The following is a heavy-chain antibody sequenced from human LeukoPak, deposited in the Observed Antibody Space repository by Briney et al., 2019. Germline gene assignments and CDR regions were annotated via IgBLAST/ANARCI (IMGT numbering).Heavy chain of an antibody. D-gene: IGHD3-22*01. CDR1: RYTFTSYG. V-gene: IGHV1-18*01. CDR2: ISAYNGNT. Sequence: ASVKVSCKASRYTFTSYGISWVRRAPGQGLEGMGGISAYNGNTNYAQKLQGRVTMTTDTSTSTAYMELRSLRSDDTAVYYCARVGIRYYDSSGYYTDYWGQGTLVTVSS. CDR3: ARVGIRYYDSSGYYTDY. J-gene: IGHJ4*02.